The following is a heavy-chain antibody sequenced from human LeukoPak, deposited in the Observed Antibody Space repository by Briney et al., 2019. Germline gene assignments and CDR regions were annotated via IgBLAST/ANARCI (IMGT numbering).Heavy chain of an antibody. CDR3: ARGPHKFDY. J-gene: IGHJ4*02. Sequence: LETLSLTCTVSGGSISSYYWSWIRQPPGKGLEWIGYISYSGSTNYNPSLKSRVTISVDTSKHQFSLKLSAVTAADTAVYYCARGPHKFDYWGQGSLVTVSS. V-gene: IGHV4-59*01. CDR2: ISYSGST. CDR1: GGSISSYY.